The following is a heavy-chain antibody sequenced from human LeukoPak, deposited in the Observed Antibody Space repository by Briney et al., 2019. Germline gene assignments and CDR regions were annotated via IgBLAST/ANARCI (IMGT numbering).Heavy chain of an antibody. CDR3: AKVRITILGDLDY. D-gene: IGHD3-3*01. CDR2: ISNSGAYT. CDR1: GFMFSSYA. Sequence: GGSLRLSCAASGFMFSSYAMNWVRQTPGKGLEWVSAISNSGAYTYYADSVNGRFTISRDNSKNTLYLQMNSLRAEDTAVYYCAKVRITILGDLDYWGQGTLVTVSA. J-gene: IGHJ4*02. V-gene: IGHV3-23*01.